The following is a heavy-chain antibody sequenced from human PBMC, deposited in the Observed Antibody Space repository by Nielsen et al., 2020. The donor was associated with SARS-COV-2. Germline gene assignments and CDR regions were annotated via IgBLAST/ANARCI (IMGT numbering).Heavy chain of an antibody. J-gene: IGHJ6*02. D-gene: IGHD4-23*01. V-gene: IGHV1-8*01. CDR2: MSPNSGNT. CDR1: GYTFTSYD. Sequence: ASVKVSCKASGYTFTSYDINWVRQATGQGLEWMGWMSPNSGNTGYAQKFQGRVTMTRNTSISTAYMELSSLRSEDTAVYYCARDYGGNSVGYYYYYGMDVWGQGTTVTVSS. CDR3: ARDYGGNSVGYYYYYGMDV.